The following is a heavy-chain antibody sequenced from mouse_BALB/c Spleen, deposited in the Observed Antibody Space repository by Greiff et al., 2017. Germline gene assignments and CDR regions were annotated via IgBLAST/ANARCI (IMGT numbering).Heavy chain of an antibody. CDR3: ARQGADYYAMDY. Sequence: EVQLVESGGGLVKPGGSLKLSCAASGFTFSSYTMSWVRQTPGKRLEWVATISSGGGNTYYPDSVKGRFTISRDNAKNTLYLQMSSLRSEDTAMYYCARQGADYYAMDYWGQGTSVTVSS. J-gene: IGHJ4*01. CDR2: ISSGGGNT. CDR1: GFTFSSYT. V-gene: IGHV5-9*04.